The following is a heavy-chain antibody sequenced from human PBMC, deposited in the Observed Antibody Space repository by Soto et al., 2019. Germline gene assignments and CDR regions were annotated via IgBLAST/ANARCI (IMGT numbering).Heavy chain of an antibody. CDR1: GFTFSSYS. CDR3: ARDRWYHSPSEFDY. Sequence: EVQLVESGGGLVKPGGSLRLSCAASGFTFSSYSMNWVRQASGKGLEWVSSISSSSSYIYYADSVKGRFTISRDNAKNSLYLQMNSLRAEDTAVYYCARDRWYHSPSEFDYWGQGTLVTVSS. J-gene: IGHJ4*02. V-gene: IGHV3-21*01. D-gene: IGHD2-2*01. CDR2: ISSSSSYI.